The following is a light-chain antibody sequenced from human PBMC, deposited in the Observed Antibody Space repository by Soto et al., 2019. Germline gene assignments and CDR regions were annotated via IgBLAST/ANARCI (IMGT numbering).Light chain of an antibody. V-gene: IGKV3-15*01. CDR1: QSVSSSY. J-gene: IGKJ1*01. CDR2: GAS. CDR3: QQYNNWPPT. Sequence: EVMLTQSPCSLSLSPWERATLSCRASQSVSSSYLAWYQQKPGQAPRLLIYGASTRATGIPARFSGSGSGTEFTLTISSLQSEDFAVYYCQQYNNWPPTFGQGTKVDIK.